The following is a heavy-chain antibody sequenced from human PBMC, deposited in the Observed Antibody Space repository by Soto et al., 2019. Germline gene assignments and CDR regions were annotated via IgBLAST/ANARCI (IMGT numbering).Heavy chain of an antibody. CDR2: VSGSATSS. J-gene: IGHJ3*02. CDR1: GFTFSSYA. CDR3: TKDSSWYPGGAFDI. Sequence: SLRLSCAASGFTFSSYAMSWVRQAPGKGLEWVSIVSGSATSSYYADSVKGRFTISRDNSKSLLYLEMNSLRAEDTAVYYCTKDSSWYPGGAFDIWGQGTMVTVSS. D-gene: IGHD6-13*01. V-gene: IGHV3-23*01.